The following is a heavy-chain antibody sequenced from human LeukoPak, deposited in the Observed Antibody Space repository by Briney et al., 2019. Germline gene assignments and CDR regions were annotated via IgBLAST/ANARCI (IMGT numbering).Heavy chain of an antibody. CDR2: ITNSGTII. D-gene: IGHD3-3*01. CDR1: GFTFSSYS. J-gene: IGHJ4*02. V-gene: IGHV3-48*04. CDR3: ARDRAYYDFWSGYSTPDY. Sequence: GGSLRLSCAASGFTFSSYSMNWVRQAPGKGLECVSYITNSGTIIYSADSVKDRFTISRDNAKNSLYLQMNSLRAEDTAVYYCARDRAYYDFWSGYSTPDYWGQGTLVTVSS.